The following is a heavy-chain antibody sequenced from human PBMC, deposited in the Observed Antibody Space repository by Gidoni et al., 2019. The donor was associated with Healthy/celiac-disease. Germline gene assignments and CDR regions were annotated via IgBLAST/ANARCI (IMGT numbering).Heavy chain of an antibody. J-gene: IGHJ5*02. D-gene: IGHD2-2*01. CDR1: GGTFSSYA. CDR2: IIPILCKA. V-gene: IGHV1-69*01. CDR3: ARAVVPAAGVFDP. Sequence: QAQLVPSGAEVKKPGSSVRVSCKASGGTFSSYAISWVRQAPGQGLEWLGGIIPILCKANYAQKFQGRVTMTADESTSTAYMELSSLRSEDTAVYDCARAVVPAAGVFDPWGQGTLVTVSS.